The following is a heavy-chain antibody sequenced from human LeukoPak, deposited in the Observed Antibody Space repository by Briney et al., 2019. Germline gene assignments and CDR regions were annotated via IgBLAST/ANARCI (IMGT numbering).Heavy chain of an antibody. D-gene: IGHD4-17*01. CDR2: IRYDGSNK. J-gene: IGHJ1*01. V-gene: IGHV3-30*02. CDR1: GFTFSSYG. CDR3: AKENYGDSTGGRFQH. Sequence: GGSLRLSCAASGFTFSSYGMHWVRQAPGKGLEWVAFIRYDGSNKYYADSVKGRFTISRDNSKNTLYLQMNSLRAEDTAVYYCAKENYGDSTGGRFQHWGQGTLVTVSS.